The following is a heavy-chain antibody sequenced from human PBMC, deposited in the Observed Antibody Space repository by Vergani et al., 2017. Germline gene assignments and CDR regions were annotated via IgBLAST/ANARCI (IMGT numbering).Heavy chain of an antibody. CDR2: ISSGGTYT. Sequence: EVQLVETGGDLVKPGGSLRLSCAASGFSFGRSTMDWVRQAPGKGLEWVSSISSGGTYTYYADSVKGRFTISRDNAKKSLYLQMNSLRVEDTALYYCARDRASITATKGNDAFDVWGQGTTVTVSS. J-gene: IGHJ3*01. D-gene: IGHD6-6*01. CDR1: GFSFGRST. CDR3: ARDRASITATKGNDAFDV. V-gene: IGHV3-21*02.